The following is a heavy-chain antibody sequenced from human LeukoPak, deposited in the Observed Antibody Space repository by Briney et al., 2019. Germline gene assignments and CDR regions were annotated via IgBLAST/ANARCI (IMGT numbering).Heavy chain of an antibody. CDR3: ASLVAVAGEDY. D-gene: IGHD6-19*01. J-gene: IGHJ4*02. CDR1: GFTLSSYA. V-gene: IGHV3-30-3*01. CDR2: ISYDGSNK. Sequence: GGSLRLSCAASGFTLSSYAMHWVRQAPGKELEWVAVISYDGSNKYYADSVKGRFTISRDNSKNTLYLQMNSLRAEDTAVYYCASLVAVAGEDYWGQGTLVTVSS.